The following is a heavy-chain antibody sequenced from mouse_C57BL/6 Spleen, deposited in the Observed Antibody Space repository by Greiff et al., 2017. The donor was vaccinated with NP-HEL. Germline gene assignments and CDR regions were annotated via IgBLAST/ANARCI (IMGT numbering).Heavy chain of an antibody. CDR2: IYPGDGDT. CDR3: AGGYDLFDY. CDR1: GYAFSSSW. D-gene: IGHD2-2*01. Sequence: QVQLKESGPELVKPGASVKISCKASGYAFSSSWMNWVKQRPGKGLEWIGRIYPGDGDTNYNGKFKGKATLTADKSSSTAYMQLSSLTSEDSAVYFCAGGYDLFDYWGQGTTLTVSS. J-gene: IGHJ2*01. V-gene: IGHV1-82*01.